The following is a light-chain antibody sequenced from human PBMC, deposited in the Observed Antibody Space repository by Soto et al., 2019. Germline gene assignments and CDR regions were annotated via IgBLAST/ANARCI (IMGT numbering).Light chain of an antibody. CDR3: QPHSRGYT. J-gene: IGKJ2*01. CDR1: QSISSY. Sequence: EIVLTQSPATLSLSPGERATLSCRASQSISSYLAWYQQKPGQAPRLLIYDASNRATGIPARFSGSGSGTDFTLTITSLESEDFALYYYQPHSRGYTFGQGTKLELK. CDR2: DAS. V-gene: IGKV3-11*01.